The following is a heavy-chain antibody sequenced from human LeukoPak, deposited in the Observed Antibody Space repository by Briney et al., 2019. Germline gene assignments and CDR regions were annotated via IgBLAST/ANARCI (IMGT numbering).Heavy chain of an antibody. CDR1: GGSFSGYY. CDR2: INHSGST. D-gene: IGHD2-2*01. Sequence: PSETLSLTCAVYGGSFSGYYWSWIRQPPGKGLEWIGEINHSGSTNYNPSLKSRVTISVDTSKNPFSLKLSSVTAADTAVYYCARGPGAVVPAAIRRGYFDLWGRGTLVTVSS. V-gene: IGHV4-34*01. CDR3: ARGPGAVVPAAIRRGYFDL. J-gene: IGHJ2*01.